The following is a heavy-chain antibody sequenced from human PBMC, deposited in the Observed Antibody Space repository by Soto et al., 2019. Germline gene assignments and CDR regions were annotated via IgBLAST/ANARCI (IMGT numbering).Heavy chain of an antibody. J-gene: IGHJ4*02. V-gene: IGHV4-4*02. CDR3: AARHFWSGPWTHTRLDY. Sequence: PAETLSLTCAVSADSISISHWLRGFRHPPGEGLEWIGQISHSGSTNYNPSLTSRVTISVDKSKNHFSLKLTSVTAADTAVYYCAARHFWSGPWTHTRLDYWGQGTLVTVSS. D-gene: IGHD3-3*02. CDR1: ADSISISHW. CDR2: ISHSGST.